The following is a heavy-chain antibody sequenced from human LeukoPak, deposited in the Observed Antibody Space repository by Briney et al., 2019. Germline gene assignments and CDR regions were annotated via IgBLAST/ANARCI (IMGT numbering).Heavy chain of an antibody. CDR2: ISGNDGRT. CDR1: GFTFNNYA. D-gene: IGHD3-3*01. J-gene: IGHJ4*02. V-gene: IGHV3-23*01. CDR3: AKGWADFWSGYFLFDY. Sequence: PGGSLRLSCAASGFTFNNYAMNWVRQAPGKGLEWVSPISGNDGRTYYADSVKGRFTISRDNSKKTVYLQMNSLRAEDAAVYYCAKGWADFWSGYFLFDYWGRGTLVTVSS.